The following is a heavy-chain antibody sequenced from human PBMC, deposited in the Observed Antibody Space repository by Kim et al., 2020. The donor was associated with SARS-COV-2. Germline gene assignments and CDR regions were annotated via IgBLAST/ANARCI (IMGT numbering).Heavy chain of an antibody. CDR2: ISWNSGNI. D-gene: IGHD5-12*01. V-gene: IGHV3-9*01. CDR3: AKASGGWWLPGFDY. Sequence: GGSLRLSCAASGFTFDDYAMHWVRQAPGKGLEWVSGISWNSGNIGYADSVKGRFTISRDNAKNSLYLQMNSLRAEDTALYYCAKASGGWWLPGFDYWGQVTLVTVSS. CDR1: GFTFDDYA. J-gene: IGHJ4*02.